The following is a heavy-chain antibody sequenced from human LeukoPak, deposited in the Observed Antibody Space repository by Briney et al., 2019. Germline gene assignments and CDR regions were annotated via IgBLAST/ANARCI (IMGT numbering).Heavy chain of an antibody. CDR2: INHSGST. V-gene: IGHV4-34*01. D-gene: IGHD6-13*01. J-gene: IGHJ4*02. CDR1: GVSFSGYY. CDR3: ARANRSAGTGFSDY. Sequence: SETLSLTCAVYGVSFSGYYWSWIRQPPGKGLEWIGEINHSGSTNYNPSLKSRVTFSVDTSKNQFSLKLSSLTAADTAVYYCARANRSAGTGFSDYWGQGTLVTVSS.